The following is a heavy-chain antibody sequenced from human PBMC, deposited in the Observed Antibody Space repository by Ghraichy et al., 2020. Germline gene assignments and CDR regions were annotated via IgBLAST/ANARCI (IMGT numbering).Heavy chain of an antibody. Sequence: SLTCSGMCVGWIRQPPGKAPEWLARVDWDDYEYYNTSLKSRLTLSKDTSKNQVVLTMTNMDPVDTGTYYCARRLAGGAFDFWGQGTTVTVSS. J-gene: IGHJ3*01. CDR1: SLTCSGMC. CDR2: VDWDDYE. V-gene: IGHV2-70*12. CDR3: ARRLAGGAFDF.